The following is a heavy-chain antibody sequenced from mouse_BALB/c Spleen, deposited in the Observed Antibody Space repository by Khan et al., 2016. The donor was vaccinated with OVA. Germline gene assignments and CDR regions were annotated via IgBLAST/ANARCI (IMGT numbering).Heavy chain of an antibody. CDR2: FYPGTGSI. V-gene: IGHV1S132*01. J-gene: IGHJ3*01. Sequence: QVQLKQSGGDLVRPGASVKLSCKTSGYIFTSYWIHWVKQWSGQGLVWIARFYPGTGSIYYDENFKDKATLTADISSSTAYMQLGSLKSEDSAVYLCARGSVFGNYFDYWGQGTLVTVSA. CDR1: GYIFTSYW. CDR3: ARGSVFGNYFDY. D-gene: IGHD2-1*01.